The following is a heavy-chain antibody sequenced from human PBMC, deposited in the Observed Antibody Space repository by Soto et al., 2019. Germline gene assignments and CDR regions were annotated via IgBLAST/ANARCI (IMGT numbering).Heavy chain of an antibody. CDR3: ARPYCGTNSCHNWFDP. CDR2: INPNSGGT. V-gene: IGHV1-2*02. D-gene: IGHD2-21*01. CDR1: GYIFTGYY. J-gene: IGHJ5*02. Sequence: ASEKVSCKASGYIFTGYYMNWVRQAPGQGLEWMGGINPNSGGTNYAQKFQGRVTMTTDTSISTAYMELSGLRSDDTAIYYCARPYCGTNSCHNWFDPWGQGTLVTVSS.